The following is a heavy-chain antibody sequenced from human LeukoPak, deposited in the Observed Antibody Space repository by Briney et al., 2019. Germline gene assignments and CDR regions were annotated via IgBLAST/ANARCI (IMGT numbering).Heavy chain of an antibody. V-gene: IGHV3-21*01. CDR1: GFTFSSYS. Sequence: PGGSLRLSCAASGFTFSSYSMNWVRQAPGKGLEWVSSISSSSSYIYYADSVKGRFTISRDNAKNSLYLQMNSLRAEDTAVYYCARDPSPSITMVRGTWFDPWGQGTLGTVSS. D-gene: IGHD3-10*01. CDR2: ISSSSSYI. J-gene: IGHJ5*02. CDR3: ARDPSPSITMVRGTWFDP.